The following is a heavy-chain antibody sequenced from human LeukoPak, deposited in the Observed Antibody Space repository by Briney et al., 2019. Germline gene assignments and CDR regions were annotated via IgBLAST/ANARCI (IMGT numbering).Heavy chain of an antibody. V-gene: IGHV4-34*01. CDR1: GGSFSGYY. Sequence: SETLSLTCAVYGGSFSGYYWSWIRQPPGKGLEWIGEINHSGSTNYNPSLKSRVTISVDTSKNQFSLKLSSVTAADTAVYYCARGYAAGTRFDYWGQGTLVTVSS. D-gene: IGHD6-13*01. CDR2: INHSGST. CDR3: ARGYAAGTRFDY. J-gene: IGHJ4*02.